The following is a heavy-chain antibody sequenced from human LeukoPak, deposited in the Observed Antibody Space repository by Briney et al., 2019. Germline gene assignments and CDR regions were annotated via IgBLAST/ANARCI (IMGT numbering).Heavy chain of an antibody. V-gene: IGHV1-18*01. CDR2: ISVYNGNT. D-gene: IGHD5-18*01. CDR3: ARGDTAMAEFDY. J-gene: IGHJ4*02. Sequence: ASVKVSCKASGYTFSSSGISWVRQAPGQGLEWMGWISVYNGNTNYAQKVQGRVTMTTHISTSTAYMELRSLRSDDTAVYYCARGDTAMAEFDYWGQGTLVTVSS. CDR1: GYTFSSSG.